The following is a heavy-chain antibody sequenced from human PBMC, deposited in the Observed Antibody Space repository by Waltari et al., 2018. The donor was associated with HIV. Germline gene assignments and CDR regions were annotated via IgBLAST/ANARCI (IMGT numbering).Heavy chain of an antibody. J-gene: IGHJ4*02. D-gene: IGHD3-22*01. CDR1: GFTLSSYP. CDR2: MSGSCSST. Sequence: EVQLLESGGGLVQPGGSLRLSCAASGFTLSSYPLSWVRPVPGKGLGWVSGMSGSCSSTYYADAVKCLFTSSRGNSKNTLYLQMNSLRAEDTAVDYCAKEDDESSGSTPLYFWGQGTLVTVSS. V-gene: IGHV3-23*01. CDR3: AKEDDESSGSTPLYF.